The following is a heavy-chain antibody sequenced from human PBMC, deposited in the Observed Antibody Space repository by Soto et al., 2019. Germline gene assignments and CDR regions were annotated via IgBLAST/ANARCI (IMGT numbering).Heavy chain of an antibody. Sequence: SETLSLTCTVSGGSISSSSYYWGWIRQPPGKGLEWIGSIYYSGSTYYNPSLKSRVTISVDTSKNQFSLKLSSVTAADTAVYYCARHHYRWYMDVWGKGTTVTVSS. CDR2: IYYSGST. CDR3: ARHHYRWYMDV. J-gene: IGHJ6*03. V-gene: IGHV4-39*01. CDR1: GGSISSSSYY. D-gene: IGHD4-4*01.